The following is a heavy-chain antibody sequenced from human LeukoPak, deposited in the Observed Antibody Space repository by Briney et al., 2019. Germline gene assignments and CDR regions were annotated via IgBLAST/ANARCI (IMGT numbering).Heavy chain of an antibody. CDR1: GYTLTELS. V-gene: IGHV1-24*01. D-gene: IGHD3-10*01. J-gene: IGHJ4*02. CDR3: PTEGKMVRGVYTDY. Sequence: ASVKVSCKVSGYTLTELSMHWVRQAPGKGLEWMGRFDPEDGETIYAQKFQGRVTMTADTSTDTVYMELRSLRSEDTAVYYCPTEGKMVRGVYTDYWGQGTLVTVSS. CDR2: FDPEDGET.